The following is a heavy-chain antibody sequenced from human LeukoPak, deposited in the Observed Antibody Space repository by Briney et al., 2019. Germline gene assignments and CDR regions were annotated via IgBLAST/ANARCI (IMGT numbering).Heavy chain of an antibody. J-gene: IGHJ4*02. D-gene: IGHD3-22*01. CDR3: ARGSTMSRLFDY. V-gene: IGHV4-34*01. Sequence: SETLSLTCAVCGGSFSGYYWSWIRQPPGKGLEWIGEINHSGSTNYNPSLKSRVTISVDTSKNQFSLKLSSVTAADTAVYYCARGSTMSRLFDYWGQGTLVTVSS. CDR1: GGSFSGYY. CDR2: INHSGST.